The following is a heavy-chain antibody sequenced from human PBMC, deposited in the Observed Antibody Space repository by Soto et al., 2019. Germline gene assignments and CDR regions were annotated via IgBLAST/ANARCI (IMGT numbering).Heavy chain of an antibody. CDR3: ARYSAVSGTYYFDY. V-gene: IGHV4-4*02. CDR1: GASISSVYW. CDR2: IPQRGSA. D-gene: IGHD6-13*01. J-gene: IGHJ4*02. Sequence: PSETLSLTCDVSGASISSVYWWSWVRQSPGKGLEWIGEIPQRGSANYRPSLKSRVTMSLDTSKNQFSLRLTSVTAADTAVYYCARYSAVSGTYYFDYWGQGTLVTVSS.